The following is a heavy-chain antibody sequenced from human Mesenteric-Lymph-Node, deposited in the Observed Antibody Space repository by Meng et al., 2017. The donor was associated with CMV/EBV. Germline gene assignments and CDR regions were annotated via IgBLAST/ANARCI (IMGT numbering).Heavy chain of an antibody. Sequence: LSCAASGFTFSSYWMHWVRQAPGKGLVWVSRINTDGSSTSYADFVKGRFTISRDNAKNTVSLQISSLRVEDTAVYYCARDPFNSGTYWGQGTLVTVSS. V-gene: IGHV3-74*01. CDR1: GFTFSSYW. CDR2: INTDGSST. CDR3: ARDPFNSGTY. D-gene: IGHD3-10*01. J-gene: IGHJ4*02.